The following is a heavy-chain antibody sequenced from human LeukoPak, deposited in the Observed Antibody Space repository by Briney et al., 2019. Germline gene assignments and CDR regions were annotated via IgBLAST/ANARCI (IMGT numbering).Heavy chain of an antibody. CDR2: INPNSGGT. Sequence: DSVTVSCKASGYTFTGYYMHWVRQAPGQGLEWMGWINPNSGGTNYAQKFQGRVTMTRDTSISTAYMELSRLRSDDTAVYYCAKYSYGFNTFDYWGQGTLVTVSS. CDR3: AKYSYGFNTFDY. D-gene: IGHD5-18*01. J-gene: IGHJ4*02. CDR1: GYTFTGYY. V-gene: IGHV1-2*02.